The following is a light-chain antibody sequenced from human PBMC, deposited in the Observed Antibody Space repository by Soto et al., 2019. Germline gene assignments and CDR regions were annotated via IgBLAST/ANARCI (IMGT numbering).Light chain of an antibody. CDR3: ASYTSSITYV. CDR2: EVS. J-gene: IGLJ1*01. CDR1: RRDVGGYDY. Sequence: LTQPASVSGSPGQSITISCTATRRDVGGYDYDSWYQQHPGKAPKLMIYEVSNRRSGDSNRFSGSPSGKPASLTITRLQAAEQAYYYRASYTSSITYVFGTGTKVTVL. V-gene: IGLV2-14*01.